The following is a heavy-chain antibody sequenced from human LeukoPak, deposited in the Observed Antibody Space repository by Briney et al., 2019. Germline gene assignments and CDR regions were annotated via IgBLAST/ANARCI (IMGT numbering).Heavy chain of an antibody. J-gene: IGHJ3*02. D-gene: IGHD1-26*01. CDR3: ARGGSYYNESFDT. CDR1: GFTFSSYS. CDR2: ISSSGSTI. V-gene: IGHV3-48*01. Sequence: GGSLRLSCAAYGFTFSSYSMNCVRQVPGKGLEWVSYISSSGSTIYYADSVKGRFTISRDNAKNSLYLQMNSLRVEDTAVYYCARGGSYYNESFDTRGQGTMVTVSS.